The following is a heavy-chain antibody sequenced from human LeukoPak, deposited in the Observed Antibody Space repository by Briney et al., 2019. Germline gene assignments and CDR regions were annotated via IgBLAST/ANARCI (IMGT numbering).Heavy chain of an antibody. J-gene: IGHJ4*02. CDR3: AKDGRYCSGGSCLFPFDY. Sequence: GGSLRLSCAASGFTFSLYAMSWVRQAPGKVLEWVSAISGSGGSTYYADSVKGRFTISRDNSKNTLYLQMNSLRAEDTAVYYCAKDGRYCSGGSCLFPFDYWGQGTLVTVSS. D-gene: IGHD2-15*01. CDR2: ISGSGGST. V-gene: IGHV3-23*01. CDR1: GFTFSLYA.